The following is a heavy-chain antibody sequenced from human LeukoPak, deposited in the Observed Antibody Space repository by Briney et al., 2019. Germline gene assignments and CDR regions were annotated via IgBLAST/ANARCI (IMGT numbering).Heavy chain of an antibody. J-gene: IGHJ4*02. Sequence: PSETLSLTCTVSGGSIRSYYWSWVRQPPGKGLEWIGYIYYRGNTNYNPSLKSRVPISIDTSKNQFSLKLSSVTAADTAVYYCARDSPPQHASSPAGFDYWGQGALVTVSS. CDR2: IYYRGNT. CDR1: GGSIRSYY. V-gene: IGHV4-59*12. CDR3: ARDSPPQHASSPAGFDY. D-gene: IGHD6-6*01.